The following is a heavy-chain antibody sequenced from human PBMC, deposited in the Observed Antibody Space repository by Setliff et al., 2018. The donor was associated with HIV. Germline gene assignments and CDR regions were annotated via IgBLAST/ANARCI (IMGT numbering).Heavy chain of an antibody. CDR2: IYNSAST. Sequence: LSETLSLTCTVSGDSISTGYWTWIRQPPGKGLEWIGYIYNSASTSYNPSLKSRVTISVDTSKNQFSLKLGSVTAADTAVYYCARHSPSDYWGQGTLVTVSS. CDR3: ARHSPSDY. CDR1: GDSISTGY. V-gene: IGHV4-59*08. J-gene: IGHJ4*02.